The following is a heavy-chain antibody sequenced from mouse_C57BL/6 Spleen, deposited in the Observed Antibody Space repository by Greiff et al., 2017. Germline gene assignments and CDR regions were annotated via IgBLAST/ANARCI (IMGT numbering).Heavy chain of an antibody. Sequence: QVQLQQPGAELVMPGASVKLSCKASGYTFTSYWMHWVKQRPGQGLEWIGEIDPSDSYTNYNQKFKGKSTLTVDKSSSTAYMHLSSLTSEDSAVYYCARGDYSDYWGQGTTLTVSS. CDR2: IDPSDSYT. V-gene: IGHV1-69*01. D-gene: IGHD2-12*01. CDR1: GYTFTSYW. CDR3: ARGDYSDY. J-gene: IGHJ2*01.